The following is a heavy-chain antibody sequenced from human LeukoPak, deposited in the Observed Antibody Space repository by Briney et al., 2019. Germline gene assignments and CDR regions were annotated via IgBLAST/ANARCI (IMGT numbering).Heavy chain of an antibody. J-gene: IGHJ3*01. CDR1: GFTFKSYD. Sequence: GGSLRLSCGASGFTFKSYDMHWVRQAPGKGLEWLASSSHDGGHTWYAESVMGRFTISRDNSENTVHLQMNSLGDEDTAVYYSAKESNAFDVWGQGTMVTVYS. V-gene: IGHV3-30*18. CDR2: SSHDGGHT. CDR3: AKESNAFDV.